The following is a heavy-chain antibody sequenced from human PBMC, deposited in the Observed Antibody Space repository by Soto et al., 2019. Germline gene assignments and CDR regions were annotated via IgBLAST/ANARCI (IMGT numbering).Heavy chain of an antibody. J-gene: IGHJ4*02. V-gene: IGHV4-31*03. D-gene: IGHD3-16*01. CDR2: IYYSGST. Sequence: SETLSLTCTVSGGSISSGAYYWSWIRQHPGKGLEWIGYIYYSGSTYYNPSLKSRVTISVDTSKNQFSLKLSSVTAADTAVYYCARGWGSPHFDYWGQGTLVTVSS. CDR3: ARGWGSPHFDY. CDR1: GGSISSGAYY.